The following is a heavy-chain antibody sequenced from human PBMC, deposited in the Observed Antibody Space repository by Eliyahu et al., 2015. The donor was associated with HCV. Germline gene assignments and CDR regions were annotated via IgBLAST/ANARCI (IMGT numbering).Heavy chain of an antibody. J-gene: IGHJ5*02. CDR1: GYSFTSYW. Sequence: EVQLVXSGAEVKKPGESLKISCKXSGYSFTSYWIXWVXQMPGKGLEGRGIXYPGDSDTXYSPSFQGQVTISADKSISTAYLQWSSLKASDTAMYYCARQGLYCSSTSCYDNWFDPWGQGTLVTVSS. V-gene: IGHV5-51*01. CDR3: ARQGLYCSSTSCYDNWFDP. CDR2: XYPGDSDT. D-gene: IGHD2-2*01.